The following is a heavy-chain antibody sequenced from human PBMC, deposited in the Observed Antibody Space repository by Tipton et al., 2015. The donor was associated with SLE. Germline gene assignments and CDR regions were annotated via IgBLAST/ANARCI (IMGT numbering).Heavy chain of an antibody. CDR2: IRYDGSNK. V-gene: IGHV3-33*08. J-gene: IGHJ4*02. CDR1: GFTFSSYE. Sequence: RSLRLSCAASGFTFSSYEMNWVRQAPGKGLEWVAFIRYDGSNKYYADSVKGRFTISRDNAKNSLYLQMNSLRAEDTAVYYCARGVLSATFDYWGQGTLVTVSS. CDR3: ARGVLSATFDY.